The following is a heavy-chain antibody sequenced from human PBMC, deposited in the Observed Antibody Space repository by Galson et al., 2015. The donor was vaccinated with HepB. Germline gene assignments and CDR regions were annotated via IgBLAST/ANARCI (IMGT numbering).Heavy chain of an antibody. D-gene: IGHD3-10*01. Sequence: SLRLSCAVSGFTFKDSVMSWVRQAPGKGLEWVSGISGIAGSTTYADSVKGRFTVSTDNSKNTLYLQMNSLRAEDTAVYYCAKEEVLRGVMGYYYYYGMDVWGQGTTVTVSS. CDR2: ISGIAGST. CDR1: GFTFKDSV. J-gene: IGHJ6*02. V-gene: IGHV3-23*01. CDR3: AKEEVLRGVMGYYYYYGMDV.